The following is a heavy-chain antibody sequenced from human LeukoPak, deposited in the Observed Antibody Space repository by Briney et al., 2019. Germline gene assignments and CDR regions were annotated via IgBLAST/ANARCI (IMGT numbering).Heavy chain of an antibody. CDR3: ATPPLLWFGELLDY. D-gene: IGHD3-10*01. CDR1: GFTFSSYS. Sequence: GRSLRLSCAASGFTFSSYSMNWVRQAPGKGLEWVSYISSSSSTIYYADSVKGRFTISRDNAKNSLYLQMNSLRAEDTAVYYCATPPLLWFGELLDYWGQGTLVTVSS. CDR2: ISSSSSTI. J-gene: IGHJ4*02. V-gene: IGHV3-48*01.